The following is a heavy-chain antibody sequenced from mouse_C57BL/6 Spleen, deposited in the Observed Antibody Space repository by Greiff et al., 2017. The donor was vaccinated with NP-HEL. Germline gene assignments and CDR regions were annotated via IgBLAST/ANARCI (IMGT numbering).Heavy chain of an antibody. V-gene: IGHV3-6*01. CDR2: ISYDGSN. CDR3: ARDEDYYGSYWYFDV. CDR1: GYSITSGYY. J-gene: IGHJ1*03. D-gene: IGHD1-1*01. Sequence: EVKLMESGPGLVKPSQSLSLTCSVTGYSITSGYYWNWIRQFPGNKLEWMGYISYDGSNNYNPSLKNRISITRDTSKNQFFLKLNSVTTEDTATYYCARDEDYYGSYWYFDVWGTGTTVTVSS.